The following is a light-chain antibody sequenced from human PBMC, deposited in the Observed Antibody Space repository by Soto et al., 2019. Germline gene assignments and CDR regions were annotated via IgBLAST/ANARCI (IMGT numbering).Light chain of an antibody. Sequence: IQMTQSPSSLSASVGDRVTITCRASQGISNLLAWYQQKPGKVPELLIYHASNLQSGVPSRFSGSGSGTDFTLTISSLQPEDVATYYCTKYDHGQLTSGGGTKVEIX. J-gene: IGKJ4*01. CDR3: TKYDHGQLT. CDR1: QGISNL. V-gene: IGKV1-27*01. CDR2: HAS.